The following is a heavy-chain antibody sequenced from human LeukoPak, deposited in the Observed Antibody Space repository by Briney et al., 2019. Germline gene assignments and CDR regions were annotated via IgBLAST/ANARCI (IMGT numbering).Heavy chain of an antibody. D-gene: IGHD1-14*01. J-gene: IGHJ4*02. Sequence: SETLSLTCTVSGGSLSSYYWSWIRQPPGKGLEWIGYIYYSGNADSNPSLKSRVTMSVDTSRNQFSLKLISVTAADTAVYYCARHEPLGRGAWDYWGQGILVTVSS. CDR2: IYYSGNA. CDR1: GGSLSSYY. V-gene: IGHV4-59*08. CDR3: ARHEPLGRGAWDY.